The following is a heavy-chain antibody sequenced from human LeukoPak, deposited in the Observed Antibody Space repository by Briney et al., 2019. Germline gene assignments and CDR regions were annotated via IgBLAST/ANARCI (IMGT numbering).Heavy chain of an antibody. CDR2: TDPIGGST. J-gene: IGHJ4*02. Sequence: ASVKVPCKASGYTFTNYYIHWVRQAPGLGLEWMGITDPIGGSTNYAQKFQGRVTMTRDTSTSTVYMELSSLRSEDSAVYYCARWTTTYLDYWGQGTLVTVSS. CDR3: ARWTTTYLDY. D-gene: IGHD4-11*01. CDR1: GYTFTNYY. V-gene: IGHV1-46*01.